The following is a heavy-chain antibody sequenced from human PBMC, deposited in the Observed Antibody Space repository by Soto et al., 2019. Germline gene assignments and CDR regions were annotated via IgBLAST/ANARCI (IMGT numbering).Heavy chain of an antibody. Sequence: QVQLVQSGAEVKQPGSSVKVSCKASGGPFSRYAFTWVRQAPGQGLEWMGGIAPFSATADYAQKFQGRVTITADESTSTAYLELSSLGSEDTAVYFCATSRGAPNWFDPWGQGTLVIVS. D-gene: IGHD1-26*01. CDR1: GGPFSRYA. J-gene: IGHJ5*02. CDR2: IAPFSATA. CDR3: ATSRGAPNWFDP. V-gene: IGHV1-69*12.